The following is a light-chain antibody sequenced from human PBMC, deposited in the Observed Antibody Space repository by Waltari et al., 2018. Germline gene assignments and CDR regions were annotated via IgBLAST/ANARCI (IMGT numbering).Light chain of an antibody. J-gene: IGLJ2*01. CDR3: QAWDSSTAV. V-gene: IGLV3-1*01. Sequence: SYELTQPPSVSVSPGQTASITCPGDKLGDKYACCYQQKPGQAAVLVIDQDSKRPSGIPERFSGSNSGNTATLTISGTQAMDEADYYCQAWDSSTAVFGGGTKLTVL. CDR1: KLGDKY. CDR2: QDS.